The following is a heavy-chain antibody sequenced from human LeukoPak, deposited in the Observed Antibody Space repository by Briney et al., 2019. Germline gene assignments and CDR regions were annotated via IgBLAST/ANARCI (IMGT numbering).Heavy chain of an antibody. CDR1: GFTFSSYG. D-gene: IGHD3-22*01. CDR3: AKDGYDSSGYIFDY. V-gene: IGHV3-30*02. J-gene: IGHJ4*02. Sequence: QPGGSLRLSCAASGFTFSSYGMHWVRQAPGKGLEWVAFIRYDGTNKYYADSVKGRFTISRDNSKNTLYLQMNSLRAEDTAVYYCAKDGYDSSGYIFDYWGQGTLVTVSS. CDR2: IRYDGTNK.